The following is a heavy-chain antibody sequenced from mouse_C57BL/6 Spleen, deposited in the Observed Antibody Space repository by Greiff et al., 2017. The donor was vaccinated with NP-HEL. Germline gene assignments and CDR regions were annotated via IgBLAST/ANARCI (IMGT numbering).Heavy chain of an antibody. CDR2: IYPGNSDT. V-gene: IGHV1-5*01. CDR3: TRSPYDYGYFDY. D-gene: IGHD2-4*01. CDR1: GYTFTSYW. J-gene: IGHJ2*01. Sequence: VQLQQSGTVLARPGASVKMSCKTSGYTFTSYWMHWVKQRPGQGLEWIGAIYPGNSDTSYNQKFKGKAKLTAVTSASTAYMALSSLTNEDSAVYYCTRSPYDYGYFDYWGQGTTLTVSS.